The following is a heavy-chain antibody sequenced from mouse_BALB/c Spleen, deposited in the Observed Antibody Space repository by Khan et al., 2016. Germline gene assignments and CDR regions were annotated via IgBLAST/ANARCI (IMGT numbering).Heavy chain of an antibody. Sequence: EVQLQESGPGLMKPSQSLSLTCTVTGYSITSDYVWNWIRQFPGNKLEWMGYIIYSGSTTYTPSLKSRISITRDTSKNQFFLQLNSVTIEDTATYYCASGGPNYAMDYWGQGTSVTVSS. J-gene: IGHJ4*01. V-gene: IGHV3-2*02. D-gene: IGHD1-1*02. CDR1: GYSITSDYV. CDR2: IIYSGST. CDR3: ASGGPNYAMDY.